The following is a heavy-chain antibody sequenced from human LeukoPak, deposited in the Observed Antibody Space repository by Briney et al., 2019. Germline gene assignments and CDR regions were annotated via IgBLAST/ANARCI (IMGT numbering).Heavy chain of an antibody. D-gene: IGHD3-9*01. J-gene: IGHJ4*02. CDR2: LRYDGSNK. CDR3: ARGTIPPYLTDAY. CDR1: GFTFSSYG. V-gene: IGHV3-30*02. Sequence: PGGSLRLSCAASGFTFSSYGMHWVRQAPGKGLEWVAFLRYDGSNKDYADSVKGRFTISRDNSKNTLYLQMNSLRAEDTAVYYCARGTIPPYLTDAYWGQGTLVTVSS.